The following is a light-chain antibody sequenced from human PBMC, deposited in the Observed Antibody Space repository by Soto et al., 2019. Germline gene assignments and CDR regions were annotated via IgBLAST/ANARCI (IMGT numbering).Light chain of an antibody. Sequence: QSVLTQAPSASGTPGHRVTISCSGSSSNIGSESVYWYQQFPGAAPKLLIQWHIQRTSGVPDRFSGSKSGTSASLVISGLRSEDEADYYCAAWYNRLSGVVFGGGTKLTVL. CDR3: AAWYNRLSGVV. J-gene: IGLJ2*01. V-gene: IGLV1-47*01. CDR2: WHI. CDR1: SSNIGSES.